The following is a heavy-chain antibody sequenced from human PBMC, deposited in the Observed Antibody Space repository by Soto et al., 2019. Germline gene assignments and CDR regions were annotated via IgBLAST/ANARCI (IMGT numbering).Heavy chain of an antibody. CDR2: IIPIFGTA. J-gene: IGHJ6*02. CDR1: GGTFSTYA. Sequence: SVKVSCKASGGTFSTYAISWVRQAPGQGLEWMGGIIPIFGTANYAQKFQGRVTVTADESTSTAYMELSSLRSEDTAVYYCARNGPHHANYGMDVWGQGTTVTVSS. V-gene: IGHV1-69*13. D-gene: IGHD2-8*01. CDR3: ARNGPHHANYGMDV.